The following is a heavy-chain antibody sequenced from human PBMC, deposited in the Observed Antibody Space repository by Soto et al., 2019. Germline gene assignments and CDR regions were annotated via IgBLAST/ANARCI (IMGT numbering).Heavy chain of an antibody. Sequence: GASVKVFCKASGYTFTGYYMHWVRQAPGQGLEWMGWINPNSGGTNYAQKFQGRVTMTRDTSISTAYMELSRLRSDDTAVYYCARDLPLSHMPFWSGYYGTFDYYGMDVWGQGTTVTVSS. D-gene: IGHD3-3*01. CDR3: ARDLPLSHMPFWSGYYGTFDYYGMDV. J-gene: IGHJ6*02. V-gene: IGHV1-2*02. CDR2: INPNSGGT. CDR1: GYTFTGYY.